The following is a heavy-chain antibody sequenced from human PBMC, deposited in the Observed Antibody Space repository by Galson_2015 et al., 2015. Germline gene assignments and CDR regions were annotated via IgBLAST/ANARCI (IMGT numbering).Heavy chain of an antibody. Sequence: SLRLSCAASGFTFNYYDMHWVRQAPGKGLEWVAVISYDGSNKYYADSVKGRFTISRDKSKNTLHLQLNSLRTEDTAVYYCARGTRGVVATSPYFDYWGQGTLVTVSS. J-gene: IGHJ4*02. CDR3: ARGTRGVVATSPYFDY. CDR2: ISYDGSNK. V-gene: IGHV3-30*03. CDR1: GFTFNYYD. D-gene: IGHD5-12*01.